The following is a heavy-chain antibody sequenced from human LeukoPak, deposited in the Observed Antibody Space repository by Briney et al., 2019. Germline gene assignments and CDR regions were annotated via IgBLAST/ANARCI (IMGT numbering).Heavy chain of an antibody. CDR3: ARDLRGGTQSPRHYYGMDV. J-gene: IGHJ6*02. CDR2: IYSPGST. CDR1: GFTVSSNY. V-gene: IGHV3-53*04. Sequence: GGSLRLSCAASGFTVSSNYMSWVRQAPGKGLEWVSVIYSPGSTYYADSVKGRFTISRHNSKNTLYLQMNSLRAEDTAVYYCARDLRGGTQSPRHYYGMDVWGQGTTVTVCS. D-gene: IGHD3-16*01.